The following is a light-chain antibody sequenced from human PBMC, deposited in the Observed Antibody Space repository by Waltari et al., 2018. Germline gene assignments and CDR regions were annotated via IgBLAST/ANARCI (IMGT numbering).Light chain of an antibody. CDR1: NIGDNS. Sequence: SYVLTQPPSVSVAPGQTARITCGGNNIGDNSVHWNQQRPGQAPVLVIYDNSDRASGISGRFSASNSGNTATLTISRVEAGDEADYYCQVWDRSTDQVVFGGGTQLTVL. CDR2: DNS. V-gene: IGLV3-21*02. CDR3: QVWDRSTDQVV. J-gene: IGLJ7*01.